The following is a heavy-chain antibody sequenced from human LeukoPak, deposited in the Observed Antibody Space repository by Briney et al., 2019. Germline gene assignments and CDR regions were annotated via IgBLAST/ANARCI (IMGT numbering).Heavy chain of an antibody. CDR3: ARDRSFYGSGRSAFDI. CDR2: ISAYNGNT. V-gene: IGHV1-18*01. CDR1: GYTFTSYG. J-gene: IGHJ3*02. Sequence: GASVKVSCKASGYTFTSYGISWVRQAPGQGLEWMGWISAYNGNTNYAQKLQGRVTMTTDTSTSTAYMELRSLRSDDTAVYYCARDRSFYGSGRSAFDIWGQGTMVTVSS. D-gene: IGHD3-10*01.